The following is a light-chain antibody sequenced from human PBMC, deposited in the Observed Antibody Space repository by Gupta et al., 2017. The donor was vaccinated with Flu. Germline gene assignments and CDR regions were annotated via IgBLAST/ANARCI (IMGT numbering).Light chain of an antibody. CDR1: SSDIGSYNG. CDR3: ISCISSNPLV. J-gene: IGLJ2*01. V-gene: IGLV2-14*04. Sequence: SSDIGSYNGDSWYQQHPGQAPKLLSYGVNNRSSGVSNRFSASTCGATASLTISGGQAEDEADYYCISCISSNPLVFGGGTKLTVL. CDR2: GVN.